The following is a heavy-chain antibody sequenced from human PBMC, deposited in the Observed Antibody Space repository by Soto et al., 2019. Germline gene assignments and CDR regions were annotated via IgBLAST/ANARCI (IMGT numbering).Heavy chain of an antibody. D-gene: IGHD5-12*01. Sequence: QVQLQESGPGLVKPSQTLSLTCTVSGGSISSDDYYWSWIRQTPGRGLEWIGFIFYSGNTFYNPSLDTRASISVDTSTNQFSLKLTSVTATDTGVYYCVREGTKLVTKGYIMAAGHFDSWGQGALVTVSS. J-gene: IGHJ4*02. CDR3: VREGTKLVTKGYIMAAGHFDS. CDR2: IFYSGNT. V-gene: IGHV4-30-4*01. CDR1: GGSISSDDYY.